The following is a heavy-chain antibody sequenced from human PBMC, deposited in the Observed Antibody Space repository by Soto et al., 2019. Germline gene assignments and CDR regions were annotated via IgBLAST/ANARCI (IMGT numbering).Heavy chain of an antibody. CDR1: GFTFSSYG. D-gene: IGHD2-21*02. J-gene: IGHJ3*02. V-gene: IGHV3-30*18. CDR3: AKDLRIGGCGGDCPTPDAFDI. Sequence: QVQLVESGGGVVQPGRSLRLSCAASGFTFSSYGMHWVRQAPGKGLEWVAVISYDGSNKYYGDSVKGRFTISRVNYVNTLYLQMNRLRAEDTAVYYCAKDLRIGGCGGDCPTPDAFDIWGQGTMVTVSS. CDR2: ISYDGSNK.